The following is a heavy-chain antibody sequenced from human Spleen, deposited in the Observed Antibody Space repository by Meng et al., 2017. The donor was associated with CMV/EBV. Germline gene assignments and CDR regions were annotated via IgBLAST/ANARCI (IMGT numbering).Heavy chain of an antibody. CDR3: ARIGTGLASRYDN. V-gene: IGHV3-74*01. J-gene: IGHJ4*02. D-gene: IGHD3/OR15-3a*01. CDR1: GFTFSTYW. CDR2: VNSDGSIT. Sequence: GGSLKISCAASGFTFSTYWMHWVRQVPGKGLVWVSCVNSDGSITNYADSVKGRFTISRDNVKNTLYLEMNSLRAEDTALYYCARIGTGLASRYDNWGQGILVTVSS.